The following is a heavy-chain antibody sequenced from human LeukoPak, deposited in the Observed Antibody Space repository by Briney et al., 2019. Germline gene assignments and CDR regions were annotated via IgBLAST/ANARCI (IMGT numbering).Heavy chain of an antibody. CDR3: ASLPGYCSGGSCYSLNWFDP. J-gene: IGHJ5*02. D-gene: IGHD2-15*01. Sequence: EAPVKVSCRASGGTFSSYAISWVRQAPGQGLEWMGGIIPIFGTANYAQKFQGRVTITADKSTSTAYMELSSLRSEDTAVYYCASLPGYCSGGSCYSLNWFDPWGQGTLVTVSS. CDR1: GGTFSSYA. V-gene: IGHV1-69*06. CDR2: IIPIFGTA.